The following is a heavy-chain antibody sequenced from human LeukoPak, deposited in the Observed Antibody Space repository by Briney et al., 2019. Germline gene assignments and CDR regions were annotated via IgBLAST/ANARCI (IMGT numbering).Heavy chain of an antibody. Sequence: GASVKVSCKVSGYTLTVLSMHWVRHAPGKGLEWKGGFDPEDGKTIYAQKFQGRVTMTEDTFTDTAYMELSSLRSEDTAVYYCAAVRAVVWFGEMYFDYWGQGTLVTVSS. CDR3: AAVRAVVWFGEMYFDY. J-gene: IGHJ4*02. D-gene: IGHD3-10*01. CDR2: FDPEDGKT. V-gene: IGHV1-24*01. CDR1: GYTLTVLS.